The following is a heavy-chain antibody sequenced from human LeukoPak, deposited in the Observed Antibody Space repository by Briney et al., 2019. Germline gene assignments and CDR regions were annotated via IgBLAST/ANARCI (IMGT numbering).Heavy chain of an antibody. CDR1: GGSISSYY. J-gene: IGHJ3*02. D-gene: IGHD3-22*01. Sequence: SETLTLTCTVSGGSISSYYWRWLRQPPGKGLGWIRYIYYSGSTNYNPSLKSRVTISVDTSKNQFSLKLSSVTAADTAVYYCARDTGSYYDSSGYYYGAFDIWGQGTMVTVSS. CDR2: IYYSGST. V-gene: IGHV4-59*01. CDR3: ARDTGSYYDSSGYYYGAFDI.